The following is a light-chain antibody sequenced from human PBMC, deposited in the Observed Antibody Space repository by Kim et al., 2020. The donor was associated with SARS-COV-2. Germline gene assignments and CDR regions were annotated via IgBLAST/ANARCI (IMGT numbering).Light chain of an antibody. CDR1: QSISSSS. J-gene: IGKJ2*02. CDR2: DTS. CDR3: QQHGSTPRT. V-gene: IGKV3-20*01. Sequence: LSPGERATLSCRASQSISSSSLAWYQQKPGQAPRLLIHDTSTRATGIPDKFSGSGSGTDFSLTISRLEAEDFAVYYCQQHGSTPRTFGQGTKLEIK.